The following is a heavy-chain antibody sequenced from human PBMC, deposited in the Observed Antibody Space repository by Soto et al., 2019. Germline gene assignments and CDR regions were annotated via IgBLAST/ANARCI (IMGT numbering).Heavy chain of an antibody. Sequence: SETLSLTCTVSGGSISSGGYYWSWIRQHPGKGLEWIGHIHNSGSTYYNPSLVSRLTISVDTLKNQFSLKLNSVTAADTAVYYCARVELSHSFYGMDVWGQGTTVTVSS. CDR2: IHNSGST. J-gene: IGHJ6*02. D-gene: IGHD1-7*01. CDR1: GGSISSGGYY. V-gene: IGHV4-31*03. CDR3: ARVELSHSFYGMDV.